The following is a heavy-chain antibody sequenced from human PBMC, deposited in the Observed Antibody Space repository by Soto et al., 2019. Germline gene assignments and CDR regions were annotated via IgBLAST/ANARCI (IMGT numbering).Heavy chain of an antibody. D-gene: IGHD6-6*01. Sequence: GASVKVSCKASGYTFTSYYMHWVRQAPGQGLEWMGIINPSGGSTSYAQKFQGRVTMTRDTSTSTVYMELSSLRSEDTAVYYCARDGQQLARYYYYGMDVWGQGTTVTVSS. CDR1: GYTFTSYY. CDR2: INPSGGST. J-gene: IGHJ6*02. V-gene: IGHV1-46*01. CDR3: ARDGQQLARYYYYGMDV.